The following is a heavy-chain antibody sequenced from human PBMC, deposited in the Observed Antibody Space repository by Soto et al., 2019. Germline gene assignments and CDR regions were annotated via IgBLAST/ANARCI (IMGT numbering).Heavy chain of an antibody. Sequence: GGSLRLSCAASGFTFSSYAMSWVRQAPGKGLEWVSAISGSGGSTYYADSVKGRFTISRDNSKNTLYLQMNSLRAEDTAVYYCAKDLGEAVAGTPGWYFDLWGRGTLVTVSS. CDR1: GFTFSSYA. J-gene: IGHJ2*01. CDR2: ISGSGGST. D-gene: IGHD6-19*01. CDR3: AKDLGEAVAGTPGWYFDL. V-gene: IGHV3-23*01.